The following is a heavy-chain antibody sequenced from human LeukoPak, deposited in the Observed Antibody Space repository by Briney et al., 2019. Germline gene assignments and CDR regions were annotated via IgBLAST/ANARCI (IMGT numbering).Heavy chain of an antibody. J-gene: IGHJ3*02. Sequence: SETLSLTCAVSGGSISSGGYSWSWIRQPPGKGLEWIGYIYYSGSTYYNPSLKSRVTISVDTSKNQFSLKLSSVTAADTAVYYCARDEGYIAVAGNDAFDIWGQGTMVTVSS. CDR3: ARDEGYIAVAGNDAFDI. CDR1: GGSISSGGYS. CDR2: IYYSGST. V-gene: IGHV4-30-4*07. D-gene: IGHD6-19*01.